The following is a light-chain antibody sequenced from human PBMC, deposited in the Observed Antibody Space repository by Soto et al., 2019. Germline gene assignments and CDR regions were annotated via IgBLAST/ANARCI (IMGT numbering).Light chain of an antibody. CDR1: SSDVGTFKY. Sequence: QSVLTQPASVSGSPGQSITISCTGASSDVGTFKYVSWYQQHPGRAPKLMIYEVSNRPSGISNRFSGSKSAYTASLTISGLQSEDEAFYYCTSYTAGNTPPYVFGTGTKVT. CDR2: EVS. J-gene: IGLJ1*01. CDR3: TSYTAGNTPPYV. V-gene: IGLV2-14*01.